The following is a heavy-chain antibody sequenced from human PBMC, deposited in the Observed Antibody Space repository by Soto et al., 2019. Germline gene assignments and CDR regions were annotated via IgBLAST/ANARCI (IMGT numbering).Heavy chain of an antibody. D-gene: IGHD6-19*01. CDR2: IYSGGST. Sequence: GGSLRLSCAASGFTVSSYAMSWVRQAPGKGLEWVSAIYSGGSTYYADSVKGRFTISRDNSKNTLYLQMNSLRAEDTAVYYCASFFSSGWSFFDYWGQGTLVTVSS. J-gene: IGHJ4*02. V-gene: IGHV3-53*01. CDR1: GFTVSSYA. CDR3: ASFFSSGWSFFDY.